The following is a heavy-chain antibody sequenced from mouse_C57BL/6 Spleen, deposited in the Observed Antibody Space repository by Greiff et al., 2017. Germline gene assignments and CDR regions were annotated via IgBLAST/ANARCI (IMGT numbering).Heavy chain of an antibody. J-gene: IGHJ4*01. CDR3: ARSPLNYGSSVGAMDY. CDR2: IDPSDSYT. Sequence: QVQLQQPGAELVMPGASVKLSCKASGYTFTSYWMHWVKQRPGQGLEWNGEIDPSDSYTNYNQKFKGKSTLTVDKSSSTAYMQLSSLTSEDSAVYYCARSPLNYGSSVGAMDYGGQGTSVTVSS. CDR1: GYTFTSYW. V-gene: IGHV1-69*01. D-gene: IGHD1-1*01.